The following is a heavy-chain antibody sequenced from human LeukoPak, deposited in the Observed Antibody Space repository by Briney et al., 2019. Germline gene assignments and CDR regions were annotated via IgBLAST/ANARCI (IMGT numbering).Heavy chain of an antibody. Sequence: GGPLRLSCAASGFIFSDYYMSWIRQAPGEGLEWVSYNSGSSIYYAGFVMDGFTICRDNAKDSLYLQMNRLRAEDTAVYYCARALRSGSSGSGDFYYYYGLDVWGQGTKVIVSS. CDR1: GFIFSDYY. CDR2: NSGSSI. J-gene: IGHJ6*02. V-gene: IGHV3-11*01. CDR3: ARALRSGSSGSGDFYYYYGLDV. D-gene: IGHD3-10*01.